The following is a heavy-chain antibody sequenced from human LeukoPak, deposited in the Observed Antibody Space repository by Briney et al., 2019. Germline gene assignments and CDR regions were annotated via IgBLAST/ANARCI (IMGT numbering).Heavy chain of an antibody. Sequence: ASVMVSCKASGYTFTSYYNHWMRQAPGQGLEWLGMITPNIGSTTYAQKFQGRITMTSDKSTSTVYMDLSSLRFEDTAVYFCARTEYHYYYMDVWGKGTTVTVSS. J-gene: IGHJ6*03. CDR1: GYTFTSYY. CDR2: ITPNIGST. CDR3: ARTEYHYYYMDV. V-gene: IGHV1-46*01.